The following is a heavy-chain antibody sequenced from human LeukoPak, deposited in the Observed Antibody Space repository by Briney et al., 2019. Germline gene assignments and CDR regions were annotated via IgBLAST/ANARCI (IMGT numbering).Heavy chain of an antibody. D-gene: IGHD6-19*01. V-gene: IGHV3-7*01. J-gene: IGHJ4*02. CDR3: ARVMSPRYSSGWYDY. CDR2: IKQDGSEK. Sequence: GGSLRLACAASGFTFSSHWMSWVRQAPGKGLEWVANIKQDGSEKYYVDSVKGRFTISRDNAKNSLYLQMNSLRAKDTAVYYCARVMSPRYSSGWYDYWGQGTLVTVSS. CDR1: GFTFSSHW.